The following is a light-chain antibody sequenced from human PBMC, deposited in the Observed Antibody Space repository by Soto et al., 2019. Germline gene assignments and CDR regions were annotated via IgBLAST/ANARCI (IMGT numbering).Light chain of an antibody. CDR2: AAS. J-gene: IGKJ2*01. V-gene: IGKV1-39*01. Sequence: DIQVTQSPSSLSASAGDRVTITCRASQSISNHLNWYQQKPWKAPNLLIYAASSLQSGVPSRFSGSESGTDFTLTITSLQPEDFATYYCQQSYIMSEGYTFGQGTKLEIK. CDR1: QSISNH. CDR3: QQSYIMSEGYT.